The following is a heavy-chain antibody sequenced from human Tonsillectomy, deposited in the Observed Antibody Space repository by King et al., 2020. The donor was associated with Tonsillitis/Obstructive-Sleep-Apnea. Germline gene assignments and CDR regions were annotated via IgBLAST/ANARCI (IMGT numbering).Heavy chain of an antibody. D-gene: IGHD3-22*01. V-gene: IGHV1-46*01. CDR1: GYTFTSYY. CDR2: INPSGGST. Sequence: QLVQSGAEVKKPGASVKVPCKASGYTFTSYYMHWVRQAPGQGLEWMGIINPSGGSTSYAQKFQGRVTMTRDTSTSTVYMELSSLRSEDTAVYYCARDMGYYYDSSGYYWGDAFDIWGQGTMVTVSS. J-gene: IGHJ3*02. CDR3: ARDMGYYYDSSGYYWGDAFDI.